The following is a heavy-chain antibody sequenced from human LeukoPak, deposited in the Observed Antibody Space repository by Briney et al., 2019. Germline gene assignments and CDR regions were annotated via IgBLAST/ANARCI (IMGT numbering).Heavy chain of an antibody. CDR2: INHSGST. V-gene: IGHV4-34*01. J-gene: IGHJ4*02. CDR1: GGSFSGYY. CDR3: AIDSYCYGTSGYYIPDF. D-gene: IGHD3-22*01. Sequence: PSETLSLTCAVYGGSFSGYYWSWIRQPPGKGLEWIGEINHSGSTNYNPSLKSRVTISVDTSKNQFSLKLSSVTAADTAVYYCAIDSYCYGTSGYYIPDFWGQGTLVTVSS.